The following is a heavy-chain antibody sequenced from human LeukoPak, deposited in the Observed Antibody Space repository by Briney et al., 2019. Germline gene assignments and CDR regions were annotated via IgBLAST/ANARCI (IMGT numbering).Heavy chain of an antibody. CDR2: IYTSGST. CDR1: GGSISSGSYY. J-gene: IGHJ4*02. Sequence: SQTLSLTCTVSGGSISSGSYYWSWIRQPAGKGLEWIGRIYTSGSTNYNPSLKSRVTISVDTSKNQFSLKLSSVTAADTAVYYCARTHFPRGYFDYWGQGTLVTVSS. CDR3: ARTHFPRGYFDY. V-gene: IGHV4-61*02.